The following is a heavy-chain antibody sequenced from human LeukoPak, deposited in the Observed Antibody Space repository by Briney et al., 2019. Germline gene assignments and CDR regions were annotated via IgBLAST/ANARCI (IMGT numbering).Heavy chain of an antibody. CDR1: GYSISNGYY. CDR2: LYHSDSA. J-gene: IGHJ6*03. CDR3: ARQHDSYYYYYIDV. V-gene: IGHV4-38-2*01. Sequence: SETLSLTCAVSGYSISNGYYWVWIRQPRGRGLVWIGSLYHSDSAYYNTSLRSRVSMSADTSKNQFSLTLSFVTAADTAVYYCARQHDSYYYYYIDVWGSGTTVTVSS.